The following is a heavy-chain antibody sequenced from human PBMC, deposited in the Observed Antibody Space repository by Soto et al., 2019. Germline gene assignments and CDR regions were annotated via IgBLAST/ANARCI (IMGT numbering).Heavy chain of an antibody. CDR2: IYFDGITT. CDR3: ARGGAMGVDY. D-gene: IGHD1-26*01. V-gene: IGHV3-74*01. CDR1: GFTFNTHW. J-gene: IGHJ4*02. Sequence: EVQLVESGGGVVQPGGSLRLSCTASGFTFNTHWMHWVRQAPGKGLVWVSRIYFDGITTNYADSVKGRFTVSRDNAKNTVYLQVNTLRDEDTAVYYCARGGAMGVDYWGEGTLVTVSA.